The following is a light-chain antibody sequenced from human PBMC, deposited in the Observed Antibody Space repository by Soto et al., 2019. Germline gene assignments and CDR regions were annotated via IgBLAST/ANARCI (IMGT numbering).Light chain of an antibody. CDR3: QHYVNSPPIT. J-gene: IGKJ5*01. CDR2: GVS. Sequence: EIVLTQSPGTLSLSPGERATLSCRASQSVSSSYLAWYQQKAGQPPRLLIYGVSSRATGIPDRFSGSGSGTDFTLTISRLEPEDFAVYYCQHYVNSPPITFGQGTQLEIK. V-gene: IGKV3-20*01. CDR1: QSVSSSY.